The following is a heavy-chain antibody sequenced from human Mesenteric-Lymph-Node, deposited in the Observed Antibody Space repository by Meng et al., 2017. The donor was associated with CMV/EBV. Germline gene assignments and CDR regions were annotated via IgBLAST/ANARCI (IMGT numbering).Heavy chain of an antibody. Sequence: YSMNRVRPAPGQGLEWVSSLSTSGRCLYYADSVKGRFTISRDNADNSLYLQMNSLRVEDTAVYYCARSGGDTIFGVVISGFRLARFDPWGQGTLVTVSS. D-gene: IGHD3-3*01. CDR3: ARSGGDTIFGVVISGFRLARFDP. CDR1: YS. CDR2: LSTSGRCL. V-gene: IGHV3-21*01. J-gene: IGHJ5*02.